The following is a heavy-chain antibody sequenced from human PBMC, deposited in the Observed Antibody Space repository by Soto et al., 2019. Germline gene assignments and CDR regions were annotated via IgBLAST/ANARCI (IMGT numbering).Heavy chain of an antibody. CDR2: ISAYNGNT. CDR3: ARDPSPYYDFWSGSHFDY. CDR1: GYTFTSYG. V-gene: IGHV1-18*01. J-gene: IGHJ4*02. Sequence: ASVTVSCKASGYTFTSYGISWVRQAPEQGLEWMGWISAYNGNTNYAQKLQGRVTMTTDTSTSTAYMELRSLRSDDTAVYYCARDPSPYYDFWSGSHFDYWGQGTLVTVSS. D-gene: IGHD3-3*01.